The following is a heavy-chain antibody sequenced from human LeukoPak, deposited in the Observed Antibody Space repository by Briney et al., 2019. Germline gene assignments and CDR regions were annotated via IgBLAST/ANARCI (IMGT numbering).Heavy chain of an antibody. J-gene: IGHJ4*02. D-gene: IGHD3-22*01. V-gene: IGHV4-39*07. CDR1: GGSISSSSYY. CDR2: IYYSGST. Sequence: PSETLSLTCTVSGGSISSSSYYWGWIRQPPGKGLEWIGSIYYSGSTYYNPSLKSRVTISVDTSKNQFSLKLSSVTAADTAVYYCARDIPYDSSGPRFDYWGQGTLVTVSS. CDR3: ARDIPYDSSGPRFDY.